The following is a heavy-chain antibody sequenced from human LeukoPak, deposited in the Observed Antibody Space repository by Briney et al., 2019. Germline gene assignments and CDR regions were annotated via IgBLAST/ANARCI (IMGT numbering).Heavy chain of an antibody. CDR2: ISSSSGTI. J-gene: IGHJ4*02. D-gene: IGHD6-19*01. CDR3: ARDLPPGSSGWYLGY. Sequence: GGSLRLSCAASGFSFSGYSMNWVRQAPGKGLEWLSYISSSSGTIYYAGSVKGRFTISRDNAKNSLYLQMNSLRDEDTAVYYCARDLPPGSSGWYLGYWGQGTLVTLSS. V-gene: IGHV3-48*02. CDR1: GFSFSGYS.